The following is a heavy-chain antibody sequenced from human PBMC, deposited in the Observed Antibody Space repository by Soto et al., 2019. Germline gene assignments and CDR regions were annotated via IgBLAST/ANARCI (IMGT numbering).Heavy chain of an antibody. D-gene: IGHD6-19*01. CDR2: VRNRAYGGTT. Sequence: EVQVVESGGGLVKPGQSLRLSYTASGFTFGDYAMSWFRQAPGKGLEWVGVVRNRAYGGTTDYAASVRGSFTISRDDSKSIAYLQMNTLRTEDTAVYYCARYTYTSRYTYFGMDVWGHGTTVTVSS. V-gene: IGHV3-49*05. CDR1: GFTFGDYA. CDR3: ARYTYTSRYTYFGMDV. J-gene: IGHJ6*02.